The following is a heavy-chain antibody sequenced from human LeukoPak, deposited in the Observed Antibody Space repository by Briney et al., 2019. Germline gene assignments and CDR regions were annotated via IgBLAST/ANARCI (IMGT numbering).Heavy chain of an antibody. J-gene: IGHJ4*02. Sequence: GESLKISCLGSGYSFTSYWLGWVRQMPGKGLEWMGIIYPCDSDTKYSPSFQGQVTISADKSISTAYLQWTSLKASDTAMYYCARLSFGDYGYWGQGTLVTVSS. D-gene: IGHD4-17*01. V-gene: IGHV5-51*01. CDR1: GYSFTSYW. CDR3: ARLSFGDYGY. CDR2: IYPCDSDT.